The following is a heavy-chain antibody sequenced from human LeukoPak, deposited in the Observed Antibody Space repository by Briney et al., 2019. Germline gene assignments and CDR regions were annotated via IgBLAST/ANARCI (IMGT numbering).Heavy chain of an antibody. J-gene: IGHJ4*02. CDR3: AKEGTAQISTWYDY. Sequence: GGSLRLSCATSGFTFSNYGMHWVRQAPGKGLEWVAVVSYEGKSQYYADSVRGRFTISRDNSKNTLYLQMDSLRGEDAAVYYCAKEGTAQISTWYDYWGQGTLVTVSS. V-gene: IGHV3-30*18. CDR1: GFTFSNYG. D-gene: IGHD6-13*01. CDR2: VSYEGKSQ.